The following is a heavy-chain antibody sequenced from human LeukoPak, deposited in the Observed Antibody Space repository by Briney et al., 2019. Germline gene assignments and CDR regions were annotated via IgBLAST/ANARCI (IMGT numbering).Heavy chain of an antibody. J-gene: IGHJ6*03. D-gene: IGHD5-12*01. CDR2: ISSSGSTI. CDR3: AKEGGYNYRYYCYMDV. Sequence: GGSLRLSCAASGFTFSSYELNWVRQAPGKGLEWVSYISSSGSTIYYADSVKGRFTISRDNAKNSLYLQMNSLRAEDTAVYYCAKEGGYNYRYYCYMDVWGKGTTVTVSS. V-gene: IGHV3-48*03. CDR1: GFTFSSYE.